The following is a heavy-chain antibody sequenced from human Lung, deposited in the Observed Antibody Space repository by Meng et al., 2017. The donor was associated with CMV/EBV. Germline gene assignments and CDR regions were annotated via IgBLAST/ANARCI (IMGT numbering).Heavy chain of an antibody. Sequence: GESXKISXAASGFTFSSYWMHWVRQAPGKGLVWVSRINSDGSSTSYADSVKGRFTISRDNAKNTLYLQMNSLRAEDTAVYYCARDHYYDSSGLDYWGQGTLVTVSS. J-gene: IGHJ4*02. CDR1: GFTFSSYW. CDR2: INSDGSST. D-gene: IGHD3-22*01. CDR3: ARDHYYDSSGLDY. V-gene: IGHV3-74*01.